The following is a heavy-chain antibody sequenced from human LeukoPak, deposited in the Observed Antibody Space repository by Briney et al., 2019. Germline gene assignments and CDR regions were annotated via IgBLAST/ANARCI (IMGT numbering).Heavy chain of an antibody. CDR3: TTSTSPGIDY. CDR2: IKSKIHGGTT. J-gene: IGHJ4*02. D-gene: IGHD2/OR15-2a*01. Sequence: GGTLRLSCAASGFTFSSYGMSWVRQAPGKGLEWVGRIKSKIHGGTTDYAAPVKGRFSTSRDDSKDTLYLQMNSLETEDTAVYYCTTSTSPGIDYWGQGTLVTVSS. V-gene: IGHV3-15*01. CDR1: GFTFSSYG.